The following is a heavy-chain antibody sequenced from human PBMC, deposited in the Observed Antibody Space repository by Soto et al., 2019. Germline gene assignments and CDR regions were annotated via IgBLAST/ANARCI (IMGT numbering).Heavy chain of an antibody. D-gene: IGHD2-2*01. CDR3: AREYMVVVPAASLGPILYYYYGMDV. CDR1: GGTVSSYA. CDR2: IIPIFGTA. V-gene: IGHV1-69*01. J-gene: IGHJ6*01. Sequence: QVQLVQSGAEVKKPGSSVKVSCKASGGTVSSYAISWVRQAPGQGLEWIGGIIPIFGTANYAQKFQGRVTITADESTSTAYIELSSLRSEDTAVYYCAREYMVVVPAASLGPILYYYYGMDVW.